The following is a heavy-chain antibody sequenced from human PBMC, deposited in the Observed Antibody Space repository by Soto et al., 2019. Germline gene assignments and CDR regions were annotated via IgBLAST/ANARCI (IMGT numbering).Heavy chain of an antibody. CDR2: ISSSSSYI. D-gene: IGHD2-2*02. Sequence: PGGSLRLSCAASGFTFSSYSMNWVRQAPGKGLEWVSSISSSSSYIHYADSVKGRFTISRDNAKNSLYLQMNSLRAEDTAVYYCARDGDGYCSSTSCYTNFDYWGQGTLVTVSS. CDR3: ARDGDGYCSSTSCYTNFDY. V-gene: IGHV3-21*01. J-gene: IGHJ4*02. CDR1: GFTFSSYS.